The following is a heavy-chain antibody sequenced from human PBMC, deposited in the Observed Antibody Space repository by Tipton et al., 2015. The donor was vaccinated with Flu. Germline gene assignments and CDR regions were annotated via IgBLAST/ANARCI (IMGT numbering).Heavy chain of an antibody. J-gene: IGHJ4*02. D-gene: IGHD1-26*01. CDR1: GGSISSSNW. V-gene: IGHV4-4*02. Sequence: TLSLTRAVSGGSISSSNWWSWVRQPPGKGLEWIGEIHHSGSTNYSPSLKSRVTISVDTSKNQFSLNLSSVTAADTAVYYCARLPLGPKNPPFFDYWGQGTLVTVSS. CDR2: IHHSGST. CDR3: ARLPLGPKNPPFFDY.